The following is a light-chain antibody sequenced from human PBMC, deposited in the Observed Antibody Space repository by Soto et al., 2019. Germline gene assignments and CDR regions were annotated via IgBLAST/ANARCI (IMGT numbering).Light chain of an antibody. CDR1: SSDVGGYNY. Sequence: QSALTQPASVSGSPGQSSTISFTVTSSDVGGYNYVSWYQQHPGKAPKLMTYDVSNRPSGVSNRFSGSKSGNTASLTISGLQAEDEADYYCSSYTSISTPHVVLGGGTKVTVL. CDR2: DVS. CDR3: SSYTSISTPHVV. V-gene: IGLV2-14*01. J-gene: IGLJ2*01.